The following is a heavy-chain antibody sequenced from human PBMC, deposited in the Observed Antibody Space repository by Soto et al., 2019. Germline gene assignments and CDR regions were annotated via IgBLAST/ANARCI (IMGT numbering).Heavy chain of an antibody. V-gene: IGHV3-15*01. CDR3: TADHEVAAPWDYYYGMDV. CDR2: IKSKTDGGTT. Sequence: GGSLRLSCAASGFTFSNAWMSWVRQAPGKGLEWVGRIKSKTDGGTTDYAAPVKGRFTISRDDSKNTLYLQMNSLKTEDTAVYYCTADHEVAAPWDYYYGMDVWGQGTTVTVSS. J-gene: IGHJ6*02. D-gene: IGHD6-19*01. CDR1: GFTFSNAW.